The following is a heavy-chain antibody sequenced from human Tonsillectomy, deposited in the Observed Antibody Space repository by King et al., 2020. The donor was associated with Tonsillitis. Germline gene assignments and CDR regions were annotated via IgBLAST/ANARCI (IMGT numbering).Heavy chain of an antibody. V-gene: IGHV3-15*01. J-gene: IGHJ4*02. CDR2: IKSNTDGGTT. Sequence: VQLVVSGGGLVKSGGSLRLSCAASGFTFSNAWINWVRQAPGEGLEWVGRIKSNTDGGTTEYAAPVKGRFTVSRDDSKNTLYLQMNSLKSEDTAMYYCTATWSGGSWDYWGPGTLVTVSS. CDR1: GFTFSNAW. D-gene: IGHD3-3*01. CDR3: TATWSGGSWDY.